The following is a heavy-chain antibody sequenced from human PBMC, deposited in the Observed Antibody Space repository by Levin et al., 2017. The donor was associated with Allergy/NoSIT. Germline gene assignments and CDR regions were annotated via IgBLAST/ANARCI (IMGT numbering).Heavy chain of an antibody. CDR3: ARDPELLWFGELPKYYFDY. D-gene: IGHD3-10*01. V-gene: IGHV1-2*02. CDR2: INPNSGGT. Sequence: ASVKVSCKASGYTFTGYYMHWVRQAPGQGLEWMGWINPNSGGTNYAQKFQGRVTMTRDTSISTAYMELSRLRSDDTAVYYCARDPELLWFGELPKYYFDYWGQGTLVTVSS. J-gene: IGHJ4*02. CDR1: GYTFTGYY.